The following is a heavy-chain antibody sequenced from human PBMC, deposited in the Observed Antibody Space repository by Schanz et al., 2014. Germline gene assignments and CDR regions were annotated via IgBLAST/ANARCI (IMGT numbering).Heavy chain of an antibody. D-gene: IGHD3-10*01. Sequence: EVQLVESGGGLIQPGESLRLSCAVSGFTVSSNYMSWVRQAPGRGLVWVSGISWNDGTKAYSDSVKGRFTISRDNSKNTLDLQMSSLRADDTAVYYCVKKMTVVSGSPRDYWGQGALVTVSS. J-gene: IGHJ4*02. CDR2: SWNDGTK. V-gene: IGHV3-53*01. CDR1: GFTVSSNY. CDR3: VKKMTVVSGSPRDY.